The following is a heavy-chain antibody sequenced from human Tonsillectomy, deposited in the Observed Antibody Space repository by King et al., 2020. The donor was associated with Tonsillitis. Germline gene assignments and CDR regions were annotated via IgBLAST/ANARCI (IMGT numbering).Heavy chain of an antibody. CDR2: INPSGGST. J-gene: IGHJ4*02. D-gene: IGHD1-26*01. CDR1: GYTFTGYY. Sequence: GQLAQSGAEVKGPGASVKVSCKASGYTFTGYYMHWVRQAPGQGLEWMGIINPSGGSTTYAQKFQGRVTMTRDTSTSTDYMELSSLRSEDTAVYFCTRRGPVGAMDYWGQGTLVTVSS. CDR3: TRRGPVGAMDY. V-gene: IGHV1-46*03.